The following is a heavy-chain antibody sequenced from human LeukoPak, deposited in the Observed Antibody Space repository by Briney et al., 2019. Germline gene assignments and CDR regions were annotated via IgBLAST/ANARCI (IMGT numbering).Heavy chain of an antibody. Sequence: GGSLRLSCAASGFTFSSYSMNWVRQAPGKGLEWVSAISGSGGSTYYADSVKGRFTISRDNSKNTLYLQMNSLRAEDTAVYYCARAPMVSLHFDYWGQGTLVTVSS. D-gene: IGHD2-8*01. J-gene: IGHJ4*02. V-gene: IGHV3-23*01. CDR2: ISGSGGST. CDR1: GFTFSSYS. CDR3: ARAPMVSLHFDY.